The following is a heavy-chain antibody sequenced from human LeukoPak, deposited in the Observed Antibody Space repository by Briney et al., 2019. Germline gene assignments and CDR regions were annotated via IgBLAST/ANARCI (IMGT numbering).Heavy chain of an antibody. J-gene: IGHJ5*02. CDR1: GGSISSYY. D-gene: IGHD2-8*01. V-gene: IGHV4-59*12. CDR3: ARDPLGVNWFDP. CDR2: IYYSGST. Sequence: SETLSLTCTVSGGSISSYYWSWIRQPPGKGLEWIGYIYYSGSTNYNPSLKSRVTISVDTSKNQFSLKLSSVTAADTAVYYCARDPLGVNWFDPWGQGTLVTVSS.